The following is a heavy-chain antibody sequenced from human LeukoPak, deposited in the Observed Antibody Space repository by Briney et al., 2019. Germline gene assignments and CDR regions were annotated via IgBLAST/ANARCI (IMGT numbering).Heavy chain of an antibody. CDR3: AMDKPPTFIAVAGTLDY. V-gene: IGHV3-30-3*01. J-gene: IGHJ4*02. CDR2: ISYDGSNK. D-gene: IGHD6-19*01. Sequence: GGSLRLSCAASGFTFSSYAMSWVRQAPGKGLEWVAVISYDGSNKYYADSVKGRFTISRDNSKNTLYLQMNSLRAEDTAVYYCAMDKPPTFIAVAGTLDYWGQGTLVTVSS. CDR1: GFTFSSYA.